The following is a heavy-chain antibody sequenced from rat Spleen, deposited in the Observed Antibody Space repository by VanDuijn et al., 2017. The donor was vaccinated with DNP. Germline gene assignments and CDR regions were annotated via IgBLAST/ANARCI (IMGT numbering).Heavy chain of an antibody. CDR3: TRDDTIAAIWY. D-gene: IGHD1-2*01. J-gene: IGHJ2*01. Sequence: QVQLKESGPGLVQPSQTLSLTCTVSGFSLTSNSVHWVRQPPGKGLEWVGAKWSGGSTDYNSALKSRLTISRDTSKSQVFLRMNSLQTEDTAIYFCTRDDTIAAIWYWGQGVMVTVSS. CDR2: KWSGGST. CDR1: GFSLTSNS. V-gene: IGHV2-1*01.